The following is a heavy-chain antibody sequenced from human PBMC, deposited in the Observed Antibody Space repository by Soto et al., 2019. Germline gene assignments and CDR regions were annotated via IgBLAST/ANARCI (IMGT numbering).Heavy chain of an antibody. CDR2: ISGYNGNT. CDR1: GYTFTSSG. V-gene: IGHV1-18*01. J-gene: IGHJ3*02. Sequence: ASVKVSCKPSGYTFTSSGISWVRQAPGQGLEWMGWISGYNGNTNYAQKFRGRVTMTTDTSTTTAYMEVRSLRADDTAVYYCARAPGYCNSTTCYIDTFDIWGQGTMVTVSS. CDR3: ARAPGYCNSTTCYIDTFDI. D-gene: IGHD2-2*02.